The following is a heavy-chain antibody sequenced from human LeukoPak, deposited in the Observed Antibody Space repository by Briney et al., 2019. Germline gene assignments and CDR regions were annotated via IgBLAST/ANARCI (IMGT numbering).Heavy chain of an antibody. V-gene: IGHV3-48*03. CDR1: GFTFSSYE. D-gene: IGHD6-13*01. CDR2: ISSSGSTI. J-gene: IGHJ6*03. CDR3: ARALGQQLVAGWYYYYYMDV. Sequence: GGSLRLSCAASGFTFSSYEMNWVRQAPGKGLEWVSYISSSGSTIYYADSVKGRFTISRDNAKNSLYLQMNSLRAEDTAVYYCARALGQQLVAGWYYYYYMDVWGKGTTVTISS.